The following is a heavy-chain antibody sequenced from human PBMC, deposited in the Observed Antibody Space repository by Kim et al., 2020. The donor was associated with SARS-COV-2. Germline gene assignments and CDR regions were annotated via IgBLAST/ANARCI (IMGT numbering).Heavy chain of an antibody. Sequence: ASVKVSCKASGYTFTSYCLHWVRQAPGQSLEWMGWIDVANTNTHYSESFQGRVTISRDTSATTVYIELSSLRSEDTAVYYCARDGRGVDYYFDYWGQGILVTVSS. J-gene: IGHJ4*02. CDR3: ARDGRGVDYYFDY. CDR1: GYTFTSYC. CDR2: IDVANTNT. V-gene: IGHV1-3*01.